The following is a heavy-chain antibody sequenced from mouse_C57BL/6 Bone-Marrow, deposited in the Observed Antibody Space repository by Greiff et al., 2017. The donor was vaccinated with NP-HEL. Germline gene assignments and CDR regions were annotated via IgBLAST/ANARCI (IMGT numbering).Heavy chain of an antibody. Sequence: EVQLVESGGDLVKPGGSLKLSCAASGFTFSSYGMSWVRQTPDKRLEWVATISSGGSYTYYLDSVKGRFTISRDNAKNTLYLQMSSLKSEDTAMYYCARIGSSFYAMDYWGQGTSVTVSS. V-gene: IGHV5-6*01. CDR1: GFTFSSYG. D-gene: IGHD1-1*01. CDR3: ARIGSSFYAMDY. CDR2: ISSGGSYT. J-gene: IGHJ4*01.